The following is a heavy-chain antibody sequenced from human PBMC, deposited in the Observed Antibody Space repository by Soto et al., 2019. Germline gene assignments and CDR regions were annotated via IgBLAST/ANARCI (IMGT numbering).Heavy chain of an antibody. Sequence: SETLSLTCTVSGGSINSGDYYWTWVRQHPGKGLEWIGYSHYSGSTYYNPSLKSRVTMSLDTSRNQFSLYLSSATAADTAVYYCARLLTIFGVVNQSWFDPWGQGTLVTVSS. V-gene: IGHV4-31*03. CDR2: SHYSGST. D-gene: IGHD3-3*01. CDR1: GGSINSGDYY. J-gene: IGHJ5*02. CDR3: ARLLTIFGVVNQSWFDP.